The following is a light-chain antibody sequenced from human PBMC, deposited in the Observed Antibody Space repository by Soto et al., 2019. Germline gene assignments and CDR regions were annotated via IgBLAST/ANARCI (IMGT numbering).Light chain of an antibody. CDR1: STDVGRYNY. J-gene: IGLJ1*01. Sequence: QSVLTQPASVSGSPGQSITISCTGTSTDVGRYNYVSWYQHHPGKAPKLMVYDVSNRPSWVSNRFSGSKSGITASLTISGLQAEDEADYYCTSYTSDSTYLFGTGTKVT. CDR3: TSYTSDSTYL. V-gene: IGLV2-14*03. CDR2: DVS.